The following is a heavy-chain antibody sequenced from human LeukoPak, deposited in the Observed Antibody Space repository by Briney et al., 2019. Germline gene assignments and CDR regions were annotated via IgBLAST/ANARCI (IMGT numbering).Heavy chain of an antibody. D-gene: IGHD6-13*01. V-gene: IGHV3-30*04. CDR1: RFTFSSYA. J-gene: IGHJ4*02. CDR3: ARFGSWYDPDY. Sequence: PGGSLRLSCAASRFTFSSYAMHWVRQAPVKGLEWVAVISYDGSNQYYADSVKGRFTISRDNSKNTLYLQMNSLRAEDTAVYYCARFGSWYDPDYWGQGTLVTVSS. CDR2: ISYDGSNQ.